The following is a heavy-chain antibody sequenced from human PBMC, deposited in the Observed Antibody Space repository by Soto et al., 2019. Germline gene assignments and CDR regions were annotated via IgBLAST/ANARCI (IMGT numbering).Heavy chain of an antibody. CDR3: AKATKGSLYYYHGMDV. V-gene: IGHV3-21*04. J-gene: IGHJ6*02. Sequence: GGSLRLSCAASGFTFSSYSMNWVRQAPGKGLEWVPSISGSGSFIYYADSVKGRFTISRDNAKNTLYLQMNSLRADDTAIYYCAKATKGSLYYYHGMDVWGQGTTVTVSS. CDR2: ISGSGSFI. CDR1: GFTFSSYS.